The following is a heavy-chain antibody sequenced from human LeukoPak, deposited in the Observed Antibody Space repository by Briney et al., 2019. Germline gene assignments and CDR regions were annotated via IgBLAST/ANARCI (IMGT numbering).Heavy chain of an antibody. CDR3: ARNIAARPIGDAFDI. J-gene: IGHJ3*02. D-gene: IGHD6-6*01. Sequence: ASVKVSCKASGYTFTSYYMHWVRQAPGQGLEWMGIINPSGGSTSYAQKFQGRVTMTRDTSISTVYMELRRLGSDDTAVYYCARNIAARPIGDAFDIWGQGTMVTVSS. V-gene: IGHV1-46*01. CDR2: INPSGGST. CDR1: GYTFTSYY.